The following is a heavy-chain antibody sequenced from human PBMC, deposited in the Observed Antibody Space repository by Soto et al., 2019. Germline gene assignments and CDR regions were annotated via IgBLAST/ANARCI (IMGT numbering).Heavy chain of an antibody. CDR3: TKEGLFWSGSFDS. Sequence: PGGSLRLSXAASGFTFRSYPMHWVRQAPGKGLEWVAIVSYDGITKYADSVKGRFTISRDNSNNTLFLQMNSLRTEDTAVYYCTKEGLFWSGSFDSWGQGTLVTVSS. J-gene: IGHJ4*02. CDR2: VSYDGITK. V-gene: IGHV3-30-3*02. D-gene: IGHD3-3*01. CDR1: GFTFRSYP.